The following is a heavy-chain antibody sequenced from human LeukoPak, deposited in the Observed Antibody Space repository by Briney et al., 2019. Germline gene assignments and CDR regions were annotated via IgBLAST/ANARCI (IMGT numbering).Heavy chain of an antibody. J-gene: IGHJ4*02. V-gene: IGHV4-61*02. CDR2: LYTSGST. D-gene: IGHD2-2*01. CDR3: ARGVVAAGHFDY. CDR1: GGSSSSSSYY. Sequence: SQTLSLTCTVSGGSSSSSSYYWSWIRQPGGKGLEWIGRLYTSGSTNYNPSLKSRVTISADTSKNQVSLKLSSVTAADTAVYYCARGVVAAGHFDYWGQGTLVTVSS.